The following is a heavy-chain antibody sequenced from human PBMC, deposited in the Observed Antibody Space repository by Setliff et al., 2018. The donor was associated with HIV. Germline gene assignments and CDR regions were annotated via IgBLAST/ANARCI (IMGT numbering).Heavy chain of an antibody. CDR2: IYYSGST. V-gene: IGHV4-59*08. D-gene: IGHD3-10*01. CDR3: ARRRGGTSRSFLDY. J-gene: IGHJ4*02. CDR1: GGSISSYY. Sequence: SETLSLTCTVSGGSISSYYWSWIRQPPGKGLEWIGYIYYSGSTNYNPSLKSRVTISADTSNTQFSLKLRSVTAADTAVYYCARRRGGTSRSFLDYWGQGNLVTSPQ.